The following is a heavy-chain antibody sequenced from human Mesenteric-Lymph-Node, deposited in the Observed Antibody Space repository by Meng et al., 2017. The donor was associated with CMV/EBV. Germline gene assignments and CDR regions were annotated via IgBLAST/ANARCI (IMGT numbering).Heavy chain of an antibody. V-gene: IGHV1-2*06. J-gene: IGHJ4*02. D-gene: IGHD4/OR15-4a*01. CDR2: INPNSGGT. CDR3: ARDKDHGFDY. Sequence: PCAASGYPFTAYSIHWVRQAPGQGLEWMGRINPNSGGTNYAQKFQGGVTMTRDTSISTAWLELSGLRSDDTAVYYCARDKDHGFDYWGQGALVTVSS. CDR1: GYPFTAYS.